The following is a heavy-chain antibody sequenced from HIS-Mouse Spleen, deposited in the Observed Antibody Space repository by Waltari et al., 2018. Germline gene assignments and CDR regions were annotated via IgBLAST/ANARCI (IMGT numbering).Heavy chain of an antibody. J-gene: IGHJ3*02. CDR2: IYTCGSP. D-gene: IGHD3-3*01. CDR1: GGSISSYY. CDR3: ARDFHDFWSGYYGGDKKHDAFDI. Sequence: QVQLQESGPGLVKPSETLSLTCTVSGGSISSYYWSWIRQPAGKGLEWIGRIYTCGSPNPNPYLKNRVTRSVGTSKNQLSLKLSSVTAADTAVYYCARDFHDFWSGYYGGDKKHDAFDIWGQGTMVTVSS. V-gene: IGHV4-4*07.